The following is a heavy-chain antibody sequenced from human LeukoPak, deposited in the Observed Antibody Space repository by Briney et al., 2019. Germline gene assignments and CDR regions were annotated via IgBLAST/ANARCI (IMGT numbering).Heavy chain of an antibody. V-gene: IGHV3-7*01. J-gene: IGHJ5*02. CDR2: IKQDGSEK. D-gene: IGHD3-22*01. CDR1: GFTFSSYW. CDR3: ARAVLSRWSLLQWFDP. Sequence: PGGSLRLSCAASGFTFSSYWMSWVRQAPGKGLEWVANIKQDGSEKYYVDSVKGRFTISRDNAKNSLYLQMNSLRAEDTAVYYCARAVLSRWSLLQWFDPWGQGTLVTVSS.